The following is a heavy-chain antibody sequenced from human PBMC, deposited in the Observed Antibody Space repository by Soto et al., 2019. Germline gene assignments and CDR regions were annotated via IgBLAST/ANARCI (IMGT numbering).Heavy chain of an antibody. CDR3: TREVSAVFDY. J-gene: IGHJ4*02. D-gene: IGHD6-25*01. CDR2: IDSDGSST. V-gene: IGHV3-74*01. CDR1: GLTFSNYW. Sequence: EAQLVESGGGLVQPGGSLRLSCTASGLTFSNYWVHWVRQTPGMGLVWVSRIDSDGSSTSYADSVKGRFTISRDNAKNTLYLQMNSLIAEDTAVYYCTREVSAVFDYWGQGTLVTVSS.